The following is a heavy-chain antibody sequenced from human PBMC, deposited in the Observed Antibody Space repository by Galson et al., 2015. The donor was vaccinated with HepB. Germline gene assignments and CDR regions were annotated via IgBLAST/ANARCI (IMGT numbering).Heavy chain of an antibody. Sequence: SVMVSCKASGYTFTSYDINWVRQATGQGLEWMGWMNPNSGNTGYAQKFQGRVTMTRDTSISTAYMELSSLRSEDTAVYYCARDYYGSGGARGYWGQGTLVTVSS. V-gene: IGHV1-8*01. J-gene: IGHJ4*02. CDR2: MNPNSGNT. D-gene: IGHD3-10*01. CDR3: ARDYYGSGGARGY. CDR1: GYTFTSYD.